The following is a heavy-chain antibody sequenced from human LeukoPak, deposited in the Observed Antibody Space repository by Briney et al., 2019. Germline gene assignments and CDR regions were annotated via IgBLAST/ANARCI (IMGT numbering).Heavy chain of an antibody. CDR2: ISGSGDST. J-gene: IGHJ4*02. D-gene: IGHD6-19*01. CDR3: AKDPRAGSGWGSFDY. V-gene: IGHV3-23*01. Sequence: GGSLRLSCAASGFTFRSYAMSWVRQAPGKGLEWVSGISGSGDSTYYADSVKGRLSISRDNSKNTLWLQMNSLKDEDAAVYYCAKDPRAGSGWGSFDYWGQGTLVTVSS. CDR1: GFTFRSYA.